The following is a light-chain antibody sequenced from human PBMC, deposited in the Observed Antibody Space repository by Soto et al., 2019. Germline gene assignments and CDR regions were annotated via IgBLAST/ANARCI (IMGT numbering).Light chain of an antibody. CDR2: GAS. Sequence: EIVLTQSPGTLSLSPGERAILSCRASQSVSNNYLAWYRQKPGQAPSLLIYGASSRATGTPDRFSGSGSGTDFTLTINRLEPEDFALYYCQQYGSSPPTFGQGTKVDIK. CDR3: QQYGSSPPT. J-gene: IGKJ1*01. V-gene: IGKV3-20*01. CDR1: QSVSNNY.